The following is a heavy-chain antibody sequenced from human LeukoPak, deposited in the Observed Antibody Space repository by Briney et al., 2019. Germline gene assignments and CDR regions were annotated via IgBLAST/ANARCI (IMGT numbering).Heavy chain of an antibody. CDR3: ARGGVAAGTKDRSNWFDP. CDR2: INPNSGGT. CDR1: GYTFTGYY. Sequence: ASVKVSCKASGYTFTGYYMHWVRQAHGQGLEWMGWINPNSGGTNYAQKFQGWVTMTRDTSISTAYMELSRLRSDDTAVYYCARGGVAAGTKDRSNWFDPWGQGTLVTVSS. V-gene: IGHV1-2*04. D-gene: IGHD6-13*01. J-gene: IGHJ5*02.